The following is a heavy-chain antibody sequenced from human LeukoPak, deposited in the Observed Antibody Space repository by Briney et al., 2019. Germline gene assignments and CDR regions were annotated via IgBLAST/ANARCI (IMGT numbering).Heavy chain of an antibody. CDR2: IRQDGSEK. CDR3: ARDGYSSSRDY. CDR1: GFTFNSYW. Sequence: GGSLRLSCAASGFTFNSYWMSWVRQAPGKGLEWVANIRQDGSEKYYVDSVKGRFTISRDNAKNSLYLQMNSLRAEDTAVYYCARDGYSSSRDYWGQGTQVTVSS. J-gene: IGHJ4*02. D-gene: IGHD6-13*01. V-gene: IGHV3-7*01.